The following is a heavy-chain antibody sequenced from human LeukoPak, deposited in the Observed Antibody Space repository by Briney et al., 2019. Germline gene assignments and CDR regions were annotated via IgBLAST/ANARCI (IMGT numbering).Heavy chain of an antibody. Sequence: GGSLRLSCVVSGFTFSSYVMNWIRQAPGKGLEWVSTISGTTNYTYYADSVKGRFTISRDNSKNTLYLEMNSLRAEDTAVYYCEKERIGVRSLEWLFYGNWFDSWGQGTLVTVSS. J-gene: IGHJ5*01. D-gene: IGHD3-3*01. CDR2: ISGTTNYT. V-gene: IGHV3-23*01. CDR1: GFTFSSYV. CDR3: EKERIGVRSLEWLFYGNWFDS.